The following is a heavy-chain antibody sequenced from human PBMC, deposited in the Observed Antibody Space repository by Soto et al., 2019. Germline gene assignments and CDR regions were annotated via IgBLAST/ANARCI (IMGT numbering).Heavy chain of an antibody. D-gene: IGHD3-9*01. CDR1: GFTFSSYG. CDR2: ISYDGSNK. CDR3: AKDSRYYDILTGYYREGDYYYGMDV. V-gene: IGHV3-30*18. J-gene: IGHJ6*02. Sequence: PGGSLRLSCAASGFTFSSYGMHWVRQAPGKGLEWVAVISYDGSNKYYADSVKGRFTISRDNSKNTLYLQMNSLRAEDTAVYYCAKDSRYYDILTGYYREGDYYYGMDVWGQGTTVTVSS.